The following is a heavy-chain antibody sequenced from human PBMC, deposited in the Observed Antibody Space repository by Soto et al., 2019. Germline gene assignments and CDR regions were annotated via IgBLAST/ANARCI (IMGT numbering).Heavy chain of an antibody. CDR3: ARAEYNWTYYMDV. CDR1: GFTFSSYG. V-gene: IGHV3-30*03. D-gene: IGHD1-20*01. Sequence: GGSLRLSCAASGFTFSSYGMHWVRQAPGKGLEWVAVITDDGSNKYYADSVKGRFTISRDNSKNTLNLQMNSLRAEDTAVYYRARAEYNWTYYMDVWGKGTTVTVSS. CDR2: ITDDGSNK. J-gene: IGHJ6*03.